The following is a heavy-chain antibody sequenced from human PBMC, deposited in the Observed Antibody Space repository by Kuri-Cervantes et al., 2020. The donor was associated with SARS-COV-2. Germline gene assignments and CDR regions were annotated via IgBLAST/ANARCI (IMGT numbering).Heavy chain of an antibody. D-gene: IGHD3-3*01. Sequence: GSLRLSCTVSGGSISSYYWSWIRQPAGKGLEWIGRIYSSGSANYNPSLTRRVTMSVDSSKNQFSLKLSSVTAADTAVYYCARRWFDFWSGYYIFDYWGQGTLVTVSS. CDR3: ARRWFDFWSGYYIFDY. J-gene: IGHJ4*02. V-gene: IGHV4-4*07. CDR1: GGSISSYY. CDR2: IYSSGSA.